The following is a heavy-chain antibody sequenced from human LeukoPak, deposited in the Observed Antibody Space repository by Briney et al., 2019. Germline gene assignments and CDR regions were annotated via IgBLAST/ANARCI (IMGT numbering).Heavy chain of an antibody. CDR2: INHSGST. CDR1: GGSFSGYY. Sequence: RPSKTLSLTCAVYGGSFSGYYWSWIRQPPGKGLEWIGEINHSGSTNYNPSLKSRVTISVDTSKNQFSLKLSSVTAADTAVYYCARVPHSSEDYWGQGTLVTVSS. J-gene: IGHJ4*02. D-gene: IGHD6-25*01. CDR3: ARVPHSSEDY. V-gene: IGHV4-34*01.